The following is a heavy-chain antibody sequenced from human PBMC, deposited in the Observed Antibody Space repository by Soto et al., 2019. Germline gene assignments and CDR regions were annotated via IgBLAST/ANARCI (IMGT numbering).Heavy chain of an antibody. V-gene: IGHV3-66*04. Sequence: PGGSLRLSCAASGFTVSSNYMSWVRQAPGKGLEWVSVIYSGGTTDYAAPVKGRFTISRDDSKNTLYLQMNSLKTEDTAVYYCTTLSITIFGVVLMDVWGQGTTVTVSS. CDR3: TTLSITIFGVVLMDV. CDR1: GFTVSSNY. CDR2: IYSGGTT. J-gene: IGHJ6*02. D-gene: IGHD3-3*01.